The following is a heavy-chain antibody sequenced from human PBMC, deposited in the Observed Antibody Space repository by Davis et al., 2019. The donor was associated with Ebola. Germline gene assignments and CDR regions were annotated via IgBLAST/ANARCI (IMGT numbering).Heavy chain of an antibody. J-gene: IGHJ4*02. V-gene: IGHV1-18*01. CDR1: GYTFTKYG. Sequence: ASVKVSCKASGYTFTKYGITWVRQAPGQGLEWMGWSSTSNGKTNYAQKLQGRVTMTTDTSTTTAYMELRSLRSDDTAMYYCVKDFWSDDPGYWGQGTLVTVSS. CDR3: VKDFWSDDPGY. D-gene: IGHD3-3*01. CDR2: SSTSNGKT.